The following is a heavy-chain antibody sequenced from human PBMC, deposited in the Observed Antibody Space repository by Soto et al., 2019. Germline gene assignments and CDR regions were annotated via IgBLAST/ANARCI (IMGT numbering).Heavy chain of an antibody. CDR2: VNHSGST. CDR1: GGSFSGYY. Sequence: SETLSLTCAVYGGSFSGYYWSWIRQPPGKGLDWIGEVNHSGSTNYNPSLKSRVTISVDTSKNQFSLKLSSVTAADTAVYYCERDCSGGSCYSGGKYYYYGMDVWGQGTTVTVSS. V-gene: IGHV4-34*01. J-gene: IGHJ6*02. D-gene: IGHD2-15*01. CDR3: ERDCSGGSCYSGGKYYYYGMDV.